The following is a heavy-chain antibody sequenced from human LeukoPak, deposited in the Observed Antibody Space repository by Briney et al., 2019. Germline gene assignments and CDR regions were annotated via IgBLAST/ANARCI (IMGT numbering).Heavy chain of an antibody. CDR2: MNPNSGNT. CDR3: ARVNRGWFGSQEDY. V-gene: IGHV1-8*01. D-gene: IGHD3-10*01. CDR1: GYTFTSYD. Sequence: ASVKVSCKASGYTFTSYDINCVRQATGQGLEWMEWMNPNSGNTGYAQKFQGRVTMARNTSISTAYMELSSLRSEDTAVYYCARVNRGWFGSQEDYWGQGTLVTVSS. J-gene: IGHJ4*02.